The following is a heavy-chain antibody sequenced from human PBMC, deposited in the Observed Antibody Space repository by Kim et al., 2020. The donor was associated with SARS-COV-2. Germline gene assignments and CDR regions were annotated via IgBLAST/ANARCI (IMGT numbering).Heavy chain of an antibody. Sequence: GGSLRLSCAASGFTFGDYAMHWVRQAPGKGLEWVSGISWNSGSIGYADSVKGRFTISRDNAKNSLYLQMNSLRAEDTALYYCAKDYYGSGSYYNNHRVTIEGRPHSYGMDVWGQGTTVTVSS. D-gene: IGHD3-10*01. CDR3: AKDYYGSGSYYNNHRVTIEGRPHSYGMDV. CDR1: GFTFGDYA. V-gene: IGHV3-9*01. CDR2: ISWNSGSI. J-gene: IGHJ6*02.